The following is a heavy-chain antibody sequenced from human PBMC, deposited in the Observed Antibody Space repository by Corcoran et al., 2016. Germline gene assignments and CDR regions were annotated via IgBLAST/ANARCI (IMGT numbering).Heavy chain of an antibody. Sequence: QVQLQQWGAGLLKPSEPLSLTCAVYGGSFRGYYWSWIRQPPGKGLEWIGEINHSGSTNYNPSLKSRVTISVDPSKNQFSLKLSSVTAADTAVYYCARGNAIAAAGTHLDYWGQGTLVTVSS. CDR2: INHSGST. V-gene: IGHV4-34*01. D-gene: IGHD6-13*01. J-gene: IGHJ4*02. CDR3: ARGNAIAAAGTHLDY. CDR1: GGSFRGYY.